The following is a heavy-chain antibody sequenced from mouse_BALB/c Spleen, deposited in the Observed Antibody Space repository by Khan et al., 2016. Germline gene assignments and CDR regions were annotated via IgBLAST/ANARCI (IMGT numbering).Heavy chain of an antibody. CDR1: GFTFSNYW. V-gene: IGHV6-6*02. CDR2: IRLKSNNYAT. Sequence: EVKLEVSGGGLVQPGGSMKLSCVASGFTFSNYWMNWVRQSPEKGLEWVAEIRLKSNNYATHYAESVKGRFTISRDASKSSVYLHMSNLRAEDTGIYYCTTGFAYWGEGTLVTVSA. J-gene: IGHJ3*01. CDR3: TTGFAY.